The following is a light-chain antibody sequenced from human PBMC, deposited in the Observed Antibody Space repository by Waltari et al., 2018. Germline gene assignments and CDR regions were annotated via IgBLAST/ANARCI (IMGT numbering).Light chain of an antibody. Sequence: QSALTQPASVSGSPGQSISISCTGTSSDVGVYNYVSWYQQHPGKAPKLLIYEVSNLPSGISNRFSGSKSDNTASLTISGLQAEDEADYYCSSYTSSSTWVFGGGTKLTVL. CDR2: EVS. V-gene: IGLV2-14*01. CDR1: SSDVGVYNY. J-gene: IGLJ3*02. CDR3: SSYTSSSTWV.